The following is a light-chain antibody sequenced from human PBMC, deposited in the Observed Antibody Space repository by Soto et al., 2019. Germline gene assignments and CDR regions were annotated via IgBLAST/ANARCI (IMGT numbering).Light chain of an antibody. V-gene: IGKV1-39*01. CDR1: QSITSY. CDR2: AAS. J-gene: IGKJ1*01. Sequence: DIQMTQSPSSLSASVGDRVTITCRASQSITSYLNWYQQKPGKAPQLLIYAASSLQSGVPSRFSGSGSGTDFTLTISSLQPEDFATYFCQQSYTTPWTFGQGTKVKVK. CDR3: QQSYTTPWT.